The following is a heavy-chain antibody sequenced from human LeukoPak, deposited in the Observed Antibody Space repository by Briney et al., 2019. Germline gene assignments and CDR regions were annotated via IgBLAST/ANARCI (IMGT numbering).Heavy chain of an antibody. J-gene: IGHJ4*02. CDR3: ARESPTRYSSSWYGQGIFDY. CDR2: IIPIFGTA. CDR1: GGTFSSYA. D-gene: IGHD6-13*01. V-gene: IGHV1-69*13. Sequence: SVKVSCKASGGTFSSYAISWARQAPGQGLEWMGGIIPIFGTANYAQKFQGRVTITADESTSTAYMELSSLRSEDTAVYYCARESPTRYSSSWYGQGIFDYWGQGTLVTVSS.